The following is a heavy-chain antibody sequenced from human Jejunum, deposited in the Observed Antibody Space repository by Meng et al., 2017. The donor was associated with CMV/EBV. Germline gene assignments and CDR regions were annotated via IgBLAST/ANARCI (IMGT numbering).Heavy chain of an antibody. J-gene: IGHJ1*01. D-gene: IGHD3-3*01. V-gene: IGHV3-7*01. Sequence: WMSWVRPAPGKGLEWVANIKEDGSARFVVDSVKGRFTISRDDAQKSVYLEMNRLKVEDTGVYYCARDQPNYYDPSHSFQYWGQGTRVTVSS. CDR3: ARDQPNYYDPSHSFQY. CDR1: W. CDR2: IKEDGSAR.